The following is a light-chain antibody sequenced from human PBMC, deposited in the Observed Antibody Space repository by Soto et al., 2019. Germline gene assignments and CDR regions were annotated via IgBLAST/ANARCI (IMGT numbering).Light chain of an antibody. V-gene: IGKV3-15*01. CDR2: VAS. Sequence: EIVMTQSPATLSVSPGERATLSCRASQSVSTSLACYQQKPGQAPRLFISVASTRATGVPARFSGSGSETEFTLTISSLQSEDFAVYYCQQYNNWWTFGQGTKVEIK. CDR1: QSVSTS. J-gene: IGKJ1*01. CDR3: QQYNNWWT.